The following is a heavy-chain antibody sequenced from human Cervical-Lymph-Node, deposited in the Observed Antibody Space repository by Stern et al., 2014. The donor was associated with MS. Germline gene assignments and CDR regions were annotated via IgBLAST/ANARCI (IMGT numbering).Heavy chain of an antibody. V-gene: IGHV1-69*06. D-gene: IGHD1-26*01. J-gene: IGHJ4*01. CDR1: GGSFKSYG. CDR2: SIPIFGTS. Sequence: QVQLVQSGAEMRKPGSSVKVSCKASGGSFKSYGISWVRQAPGQGLEWMGDSIPIFGTSNSAQQIQDRVTITADTSTGTAYLELTSLKSDDTAVYFCATVRNLVLVGTSRPNFFDSWGQGTQVIVSS. CDR3: ATVRNLVLVGTSRPNFFDS.